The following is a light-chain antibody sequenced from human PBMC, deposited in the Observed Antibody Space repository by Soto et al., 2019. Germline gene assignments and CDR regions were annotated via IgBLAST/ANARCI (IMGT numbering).Light chain of an antibody. CDR2: GAS. CDR1: QSVSSY. V-gene: IGKV3-20*01. Sequence: EIVLTQSPGTLSLSPGERATLSCRASQSVSSYLAWYQQKPGRAPRLLIYGASSRATGIPDRFSGSGSGTDFPLTISRLEPEDFAVYYCQQYSISPRTFGQGTKVEIK. CDR3: QQYSISPRT. J-gene: IGKJ1*01.